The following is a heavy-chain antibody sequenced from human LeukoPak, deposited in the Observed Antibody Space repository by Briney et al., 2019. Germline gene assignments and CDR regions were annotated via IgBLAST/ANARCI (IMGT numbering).Heavy chain of an antibody. CDR1: GGSISTYY. D-gene: IGHD3-9*01. Sequence: ASETLSLTCTVSGGSISTYYWSWIRQPPGKGLEWIGYIYYSGSTNYNPSLKSRVTISVDTSKNQFSLKLNSVTAADTAVYYCARRLSRYPHTYFDCWGQGTLVTVSS. CDR3: ARRLSRYPHTYFDC. V-gene: IGHV4-59*08. J-gene: IGHJ4*02. CDR2: IYYSGST.